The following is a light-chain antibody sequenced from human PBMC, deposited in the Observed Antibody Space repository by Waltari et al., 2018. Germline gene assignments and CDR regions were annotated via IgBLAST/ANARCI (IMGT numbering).Light chain of an antibody. CDR1: HTIDNL. Sequence: EIVLTQSPATLSLSPGERATLSCRASHTIDNLLAWYQQQPGQAPRLLIYDTSTRATGTPARFSGSGSGADFTLTISSLGTEDFAVYYCLQRGNWLFGAGTRVEI. J-gene: IGKJ4*01. CDR3: LQRGNWL. V-gene: IGKV3-11*01. CDR2: DTS.